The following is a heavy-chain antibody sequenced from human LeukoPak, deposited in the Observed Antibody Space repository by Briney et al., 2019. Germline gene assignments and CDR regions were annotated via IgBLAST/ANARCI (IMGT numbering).Heavy chain of an antibody. CDR1: GFSFNNAW. D-gene: IGHD1-26*01. J-gene: IGHJ6*03. Sequence: PGGSLRLSCAASGFSFNNAWMSWVRQAPGKGLEWVGQIKSEADGGTADYAPYIKGRFTISRNDSESTLFLQMNSLKTEDTAVYYCTTVSNTGSYYIVWPPVGDYYYYMDVWGKGTTVTVSS. CDR2: IKSEADGGTA. CDR3: TTVSNTGSYYIVWPPVGDYYYYMDV. V-gene: IGHV3-15*01.